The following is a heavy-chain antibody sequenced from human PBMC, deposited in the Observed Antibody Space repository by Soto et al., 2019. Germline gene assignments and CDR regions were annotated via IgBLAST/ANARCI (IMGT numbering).Heavy chain of an antibody. CDR2: IRSKAYGGTT. CDR1: GFTFGDYA. D-gene: IGHD3-9*01. Sequence: PGGSLRLSCTASGFTFGDYAMSWFRQAPGKGLEWVGFIRSKAYGGTTEYAASVKGRFTISRDDSKSIAYLQMNSLKTEDTAVYYCTRAGITISYYYSGMDVWGQGTTVTVSS. J-gene: IGHJ6*02. V-gene: IGHV3-49*03. CDR3: TRAGITISYYYSGMDV.